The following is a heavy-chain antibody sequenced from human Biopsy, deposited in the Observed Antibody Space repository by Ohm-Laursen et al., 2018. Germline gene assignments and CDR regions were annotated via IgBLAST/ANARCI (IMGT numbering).Heavy chain of an antibody. CDR2: IYYSGST. CDR1: GGSISRSSYY. Sequence: SDILSLTCTVTGGSISRSSYYWDWIRQPPGKGLEWIGSIYYSGSTYYNPSLKSRVTISADRSKNQFSLKLTSVTAADTAMYYCARATNSTGWPYYYFYGMDVWGQGTTVTVSS. D-gene: IGHD2/OR15-2a*01. CDR3: ARATNSTGWPYYYFYGMDV. J-gene: IGHJ6*02. V-gene: IGHV4-39*01.